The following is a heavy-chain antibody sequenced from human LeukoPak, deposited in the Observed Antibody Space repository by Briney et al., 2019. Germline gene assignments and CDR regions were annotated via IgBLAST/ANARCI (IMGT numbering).Heavy chain of an antibody. CDR2: ISRSASTI. Sequence: PGGSLRLSCAASGFTFTTYWMNWVRQAPGKGLEWVSYISRSASTIYYADSVKGRFTISRDNAKNSLYLQMNSLRAEDTAVYYCARGYDSGSYYVYWGQGTLVTVSS. V-gene: IGHV3-48*03. D-gene: IGHD3-22*01. J-gene: IGHJ4*02. CDR3: ARGYDSGSYYVY. CDR1: GFTFTTYW.